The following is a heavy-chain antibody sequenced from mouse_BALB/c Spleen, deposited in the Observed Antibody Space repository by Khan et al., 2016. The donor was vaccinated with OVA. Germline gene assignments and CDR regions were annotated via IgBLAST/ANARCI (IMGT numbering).Heavy chain of an antibody. CDR3: ARMARTIN. CDR2: INSNGGST. Sequence: EVELVESGGGLVQPGGSLKLSCAASGFTFSSYGMSWVRQTPDKRLELVATINSNGGSTYYPDSVKGRFTISRDNAKNTLYLQMSSLKSEDTAMYYCARMARTINWGPGTTLTVSS. J-gene: IGHJ2*01. V-gene: IGHV5-6-3*01. CDR1: GFTFSSYG.